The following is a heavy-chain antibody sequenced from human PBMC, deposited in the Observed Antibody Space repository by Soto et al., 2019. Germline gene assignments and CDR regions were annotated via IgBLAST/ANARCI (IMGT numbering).Heavy chain of an antibody. V-gene: IGHV3-21*01. CDR2: ISGPSIYI. D-gene: IGHD7-27*01. CDR3: GRGFRTGFNV. J-gene: IGHJ6*02. CDR1: GFTFSGYS. Sequence: EVQLVESGGGLVKPGGSLRLSCVASGFTFSGYSINWVRQAPGKGLEWVSYISGPSIYIYYADSVKGRFTISRDNAKSAVYLQMNSLRAEDTAVYYCGRGFRTGFNVWGQGTTVSVSS.